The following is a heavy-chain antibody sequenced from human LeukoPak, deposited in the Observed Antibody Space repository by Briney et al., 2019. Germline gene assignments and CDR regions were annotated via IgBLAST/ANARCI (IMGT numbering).Heavy chain of an antibody. CDR2: IRDDVIIK. V-gene: IGHV3-30*02. D-gene: IGHD2-2*01. Sequence: AGGSLRLSCAASVFTLKNYGMHCVREAPGKGLEWGAFIRDDVIIKYYADTVKGRFTISRENSKNTLYLQINSLRAEDTDVYYCAKSEKKYQLLPVLDAFDIWRQGTMPTVSS. J-gene: IGHJ3*02. CDR3: AKSEKKYQLLPVLDAFDI. CDR1: VFTLKNYG.